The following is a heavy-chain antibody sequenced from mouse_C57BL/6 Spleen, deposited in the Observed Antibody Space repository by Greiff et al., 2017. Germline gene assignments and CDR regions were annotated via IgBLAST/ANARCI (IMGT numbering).Heavy chain of an antibody. V-gene: IGHV3-1*01. CDR2: ISYSGST. CDR1: GYSITSGYD. J-gene: IGHJ4*01. D-gene: IGHD2-5*01. CDR3: ARGSNYPYAMDY. Sequence: DVMLVESGPGMVKPSQSLSLTCTVTGYSITSGYDWHWIRHFPGNKLEWMGYISYSGSTNYNPSLKSRISITHDTSKNHFFLKLNSVTTEDTATYYCARGSNYPYAMDYWGQGTSVTVSS.